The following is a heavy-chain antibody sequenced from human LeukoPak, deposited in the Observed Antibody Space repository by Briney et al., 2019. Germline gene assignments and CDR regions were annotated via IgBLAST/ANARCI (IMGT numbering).Heavy chain of an antibody. J-gene: IGHJ4*02. CDR1: DGSISSYY. D-gene: IGHD5-18*01. CDR2: IYYSGST. CDR3: ARAPRRYSYGYFDY. Sequence: SETLSLTCTVSDGSISSYYWSWIRQPPGEGLEWIGYIYYSGSTNYNPSLKSRLTISVDTSKNQFSLKLSSVTAADTAVYYCARAPRRYSYGYFDYWGQGTLVTVSS. V-gene: IGHV4-59*01.